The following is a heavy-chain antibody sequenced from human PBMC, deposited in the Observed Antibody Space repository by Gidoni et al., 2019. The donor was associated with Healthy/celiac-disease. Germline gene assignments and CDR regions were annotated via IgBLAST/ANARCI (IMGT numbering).Heavy chain of an antibody. D-gene: IGHD2-2*01. V-gene: IGHV4-34*01. Sequence: QVQLQQWGAGLLKPSETLSLTCAVYGGSFSGYYWSWIRQPPGKGLEWIGEINHSGSTNYNPSLKSRVTISVDTSKNQFSLKLSSVTAADTAVYYCARWGYCSSTSCYHKRRGYYYGMDVWGQGTTVTVSS. CDR3: ARWGYCSSTSCYHKRRGYYYGMDV. J-gene: IGHJ6*02. CDR2: INHSGST. CDR1: GGSFSGYY.